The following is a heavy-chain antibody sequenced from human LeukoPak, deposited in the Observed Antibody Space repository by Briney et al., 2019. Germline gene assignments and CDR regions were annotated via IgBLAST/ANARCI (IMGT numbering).Heavy chain of an antibody. CDR1: RGTFSSYA. CDR2: IIPIFGTA. D-gene: IGHD2-2*02. V-gene: IGHV1-69*13. Sequence: SVKVSCKASRGTFSSYAISWVRQAPGQGLEWMGGIIPIFGTANYAQKFQGRVTITADESTSTAYMELSSLRSEDTAVYYCARVGGGKYCSITTCYMRGWFDPWGQGTLVTVSS. CDR3: ARVGGGKYCSITTCYMRGWFDP. J-gene: IGHJ5*02.